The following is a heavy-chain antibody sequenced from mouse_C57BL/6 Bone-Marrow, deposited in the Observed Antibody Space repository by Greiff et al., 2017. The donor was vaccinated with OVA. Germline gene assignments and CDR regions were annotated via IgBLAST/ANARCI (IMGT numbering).Heavy chain of an antibody. CDR2: ISDVGSYT. Sequence: EVHLVESGGGLVKPGGSLKLSCAASGFTFSSYAMSWVRQTPEKRLEWVATISDVGSYTYYPDNVKGRFTISRDNAKNNLYLQMSHLKSEDTAMYYCARVYGSSYYYFDYWGQGTTLTVSS. CDR3: ARVYGSSYYYFDY. J-gene: IGHJ2*01. CDR1: GFTFSSYA. V-gene: IGHV5-4*01. D-gene: IGHD1-1*01.